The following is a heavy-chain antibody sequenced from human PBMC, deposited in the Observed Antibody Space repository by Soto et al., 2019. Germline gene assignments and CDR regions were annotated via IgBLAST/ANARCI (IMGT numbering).Heavy chain of an antibody. D-gene: IGHD6-19*01. CDR2: NNNRGDT. CDR1: GASIDNNGYS. CDR3: ARGGSGWKALNWFDP. V-gene: IGHV4-31*11. J-gene: IGHJ5*02. Sequence: QVQLQESGPGLVIPSQTLTLTCAVSGASIDNNGYSWTWIRQHPGKGLAWIGTNNNRGDTYYNPSRKSRLTISLDTSQNHFSLRLNAVTAADTARYYCARGGSGWKALNWFDPWGQGIMVTVSS.